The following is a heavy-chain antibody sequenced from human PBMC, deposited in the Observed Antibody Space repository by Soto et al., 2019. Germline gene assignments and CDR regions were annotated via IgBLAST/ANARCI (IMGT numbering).Heavy chain of an antibody. Sequence: PSETLSLTCAVYGGSFSGYYWSWIRQAPGKGPEWIGEINHSGSTNYNPSLKSRVTISVDTSKNQFSLDLTSVTAADTAVYYCAGGTLVAPLDDWGQGTLVTVSS. J-gene: IGHJ4*02. CDR2: INHSGST. CDR3: AGGTLVAPLDD. CDR1: GGSFSGYY. V-gene: IGHV4-34*01. D-gene: IGHD5-12*01.